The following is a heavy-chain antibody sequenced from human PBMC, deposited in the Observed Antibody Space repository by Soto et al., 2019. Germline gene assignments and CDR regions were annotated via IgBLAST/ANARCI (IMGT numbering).Heavy chain of an antibody. CDR2: ITRGGSKT. V-gene: IGHV3-74*01. Sequence: EVQLVESGGGLVQPGGSLRLSCVVSGFSVRTDWMHWVRQAPGKGLALVARITRGGSKTDYADSVKGRFTISRDSAKNTLYLQMNSLTADDTAVYYCAREYWFSIDYWGRGTLVTVSS. CDR1: GFSVRTDW. D-gene: IGHD2-8*02. J-gene: IGHJ4*02. CDR3: AREYWFSIDY.